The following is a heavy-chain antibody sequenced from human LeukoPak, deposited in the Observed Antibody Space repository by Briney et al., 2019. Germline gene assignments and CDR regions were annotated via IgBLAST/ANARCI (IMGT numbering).Heavy chain of an antibody. J-gene: IGHJ4*02. CDR1: GYTFTGYY. CDR3: ARGGDYYDSSGPFDY. CDR2: INPNSGGT. V-gene: IGHV1-2*02. Sequence: ASVKVSCKASGYTFTGYYMHWVRQAPGQGLEWMGWINPNSGGTNYAQKFQGRVTMTRGTSISTAYMELSRLRSDDTAVYYCARGGDYYDSSGPFDYWGQGTLVTVSS. D-gene: IGHD3-22*01.